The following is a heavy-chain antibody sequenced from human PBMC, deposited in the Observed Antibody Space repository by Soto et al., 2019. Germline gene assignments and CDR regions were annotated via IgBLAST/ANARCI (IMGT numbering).Heavy chain of an antibody. V-gene: IGHV4-30-2*06. Sequence: TLSLTCTVSGASISYGGFSWSWIRQSPGKGLEWIGYISHLENTYLHPSFKSRLTMSIDRTRNQFSLKLSSVTAADMAVYYCARGGGYDSFDYWGQGVRVTVLL. J-gene: IGHJ4*02. CDR2: ISHLENT. CDR1: GASISYGGFS. CDR3: ARGGGYDSFDY. D-gene: IGHD5-12*01.